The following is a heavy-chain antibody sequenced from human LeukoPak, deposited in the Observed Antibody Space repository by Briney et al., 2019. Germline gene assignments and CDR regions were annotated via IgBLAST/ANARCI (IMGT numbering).Heavy chain of an antibody. J-gene: IGHJ4*02. V-gene: IGHV3-74*01. Sequence: PGGSLTLSCAASGFTFSTTWLHWVRQTPGEGLVWVSRMNSDGSTTNYADSVKGRFTISRDNAKSTLYLQMNNLRVEDTAVYYCATAGNYRFDNWGQGTLVTASP. CDR2: MNSDGSTT. D-gene: IGHD1-7*01. CDR3: ATAGNYRFDN. CDR1: GFTFSTTW.